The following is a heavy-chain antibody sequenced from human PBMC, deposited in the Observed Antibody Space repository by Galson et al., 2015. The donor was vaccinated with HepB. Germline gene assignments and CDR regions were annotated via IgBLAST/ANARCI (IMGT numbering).Heavy chain of an antibody. D-gene: IGHD3-3*01. Sequence: SVKVSCKASGDTFTTYYMHWVRQAPGQGLEWMGVINPSTANANYAQKFQGRVTMTRNTSTSTVYMEVGSLRSDDTAVYYCTTAREWPGWLDPWGQGTLVTVSS. J-gene: IGHJ5*02. CDR3: TTAREWPGWLDP. CDR2: INPSTANA. V-gene: IGHV1-46*03. CDR1: GDTFTTYY.